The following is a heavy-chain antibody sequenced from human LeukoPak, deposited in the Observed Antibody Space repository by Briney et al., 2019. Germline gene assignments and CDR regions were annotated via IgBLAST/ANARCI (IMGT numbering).Heavy chain of an antibody. CDR3: ARSVRRSITIFGVDHADYMDV. D-gene: IGHD3-3*01. J-gene: IGHJ6*03. Sequence: GRSLRLSCAASGFTFSSYGMHWVRQAPGKGLEWVAVISYDGSNKYYADSVKGRFTISRDNSKNTLYLQMNSLRAEDTAVYYCARSVRRSITIFGVDHADYMDVWGKGTTVTVSS. CDR1: GFTFSSYG. V-gene: IGHV3-30*03. CDR2: ISYDGSNK.